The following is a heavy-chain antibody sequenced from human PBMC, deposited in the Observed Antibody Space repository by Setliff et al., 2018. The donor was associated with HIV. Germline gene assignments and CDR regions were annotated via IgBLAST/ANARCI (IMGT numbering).Heavy chain of an antibody. J-gene: IGHJ4*01. V-gene: IGHV1-69*05. CDR3: ARVPSPFVQEGYFDD. Sequence: SVKVSCKVSGGTFSDYAVTWVRQAPGQGLEWMGGVIPVFGTGNYAQKFQGRVTITTDESTRTAYMELRSLRSEDTAVYYCARVPSPFVQEGYFDDWGQGTLVT. CDR2: VIPVFGTG. D-gene: IGHD3-3*01. CDR1: GGTFSDYA.